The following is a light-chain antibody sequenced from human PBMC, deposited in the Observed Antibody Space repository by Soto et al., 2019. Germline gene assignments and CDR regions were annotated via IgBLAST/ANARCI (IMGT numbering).Light chain of an antibody. CDR2: DAS. CDR3: QQYDILPIT. CDR1: QNINNY. J-gene: IGKJ5*01. Sequence: DIQITQSPSSLSASVGDRVTITCQASQNINNYLNWYQQKPGRAPKLLIYDASNLEAGVPSRFRGSGSGTHFTFTISSLQTEDIGTYYCQQYDILPITFGRGTRLEIK. V-gene: IGKV1-33*01.